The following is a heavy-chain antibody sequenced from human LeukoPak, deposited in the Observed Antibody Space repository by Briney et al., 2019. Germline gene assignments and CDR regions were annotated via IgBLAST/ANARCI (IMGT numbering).Heavy chain of an antibody. V-gene: IGHV4-31*03. D-gene: IGHD5-24*01. CDR1: GGSISSGGYY. CDR2: IYYSGST. CDR3: ARSRSGDGYNSFFDY. Sequence: PSQTLSLTCTVSGGSISSGGYYWSWIRQHPGKGLEWIGYIYYSGSTYYNPSLKGRVTISVDTSKNQFSLKLSSVTAADTAVYYCARSRSGDGYNSFFDYWGQGTLVTVSS. J-gene: IGHJ4*02.